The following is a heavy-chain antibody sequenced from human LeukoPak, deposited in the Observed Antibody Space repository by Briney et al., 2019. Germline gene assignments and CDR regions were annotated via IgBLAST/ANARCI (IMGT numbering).Heavy chain of an antibody. J-gene: IGHJ6*03. CDR1: GGSFSGYY. CDR2: INHSGST. D-gene: IGHD4-17*01. V-gene: IGHV4-34*01. CDR3: ARGGDHTVTTFGYYYYMDV. Sequence: SETLSLTCAVYGGSFSGYYWSWIRQPPGKGLEWIWEINHSGSTNYNPSLKSRVTISVDTSKNQFSLKLSSVTAADTAVYYCARGGDHTVTTFGYYYYMDVWGKGTTVTVSS.